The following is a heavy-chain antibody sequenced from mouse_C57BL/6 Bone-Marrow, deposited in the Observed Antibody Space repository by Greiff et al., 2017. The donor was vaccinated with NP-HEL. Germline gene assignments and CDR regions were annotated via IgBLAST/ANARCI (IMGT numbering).Heavy chain of an antibody. CDR1: GFTFSSYG. CDR2: ISSGGSYT. CDR3: ASAYYYGSSSWFAY. J-gene: IGHJ3*01. V-gene: IGHV5-6*02. Sequence: EVKLVESGGDLVKPGGSLTLSCAASGFTFSSYGMSWVRQTPDKRLEWVATISSGGSYTYYPDSVKGRSTISRDNAKNTLYLQMSSLKSEDTAMYYCASAYYYGSSSWFAYWGQGTLVTVSA. D-gene: IGHD1-1*01.